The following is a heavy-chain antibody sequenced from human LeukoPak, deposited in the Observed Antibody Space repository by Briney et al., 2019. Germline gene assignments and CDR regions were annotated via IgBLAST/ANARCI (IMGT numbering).Heavy chain of an antibody. CDR2: ISGSGGYT. J-gene: IGHJ6*02. CDR3: ARADGMDV. Sequence: GGSLRLSCAASGFTFSSYAMSWVRQAPGRGLEWVSSISGSGGYTYYADSVKGRFTISRDNAKNSLYLQMNSLRDDDTAVYYCARADGMDVWGQGTTVTVSS. V-gene: IGHV3-23*01. CDR1: GFTFSSYA.